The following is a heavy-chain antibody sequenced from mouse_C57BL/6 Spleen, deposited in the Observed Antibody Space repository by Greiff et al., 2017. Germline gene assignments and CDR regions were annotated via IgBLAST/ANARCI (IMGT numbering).Heavy chain of an antibody. CDR1: GFTFSSYA. V-gene: IGHV5-9-1*02. CDR2: LSSGGDYI. D-gene: IGHD1-1*01. J-gene: IGHJ2*01. CDR3: TRGTYYYGSSYPYYFGY. Sequence: EVNVVESGAGLVKPGGSLKLSCAASGFTFSSYAMYWVSQTPEKRLEWVAYLSSGGDYIYYADNVKGRFTISRDTARNTLYLQMSSLKSEDTAMYNCTRGTYYYGSSYPYYFGYWGQGTTLTVAS.